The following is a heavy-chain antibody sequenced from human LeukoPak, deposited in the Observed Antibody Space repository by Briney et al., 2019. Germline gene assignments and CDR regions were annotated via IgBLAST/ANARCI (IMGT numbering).Heavy chain of an antibody. J-gene: IGHJ4*02. CDR1: GYSISSGYY. CDR3: ARALGYCSSTSCYTPIDY. CDR2: SYHSGST. V-gene: IGHV4-38-2*01. D-gene: IGHD2-2*02. Sequence: SETLSLTCAVSGYSISSGYYWGWIRPPPGKGLEWIGISYHSGSTYYNPSLKSRVTISVDTSKNQFSLKLSSLTAADTAVYYCARALGYCSSTSCYTPIDYWGQGTLVTVSS.